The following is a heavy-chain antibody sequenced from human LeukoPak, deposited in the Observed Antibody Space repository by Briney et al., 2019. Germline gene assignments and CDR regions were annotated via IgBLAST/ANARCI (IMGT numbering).Heavy chain of an antibody. CDR1: GYTFTSYY. CDR3: NVVPAAITVYYGMDV. CDR2: INPSGGST. Sequence: ASVKVSCKASGYTFTSYYMHWVRQAPGQGLEWMGIINPSGGSTSYAQKFQGRVTMTRDMSTSTVYMELSSLRSEDTAVYYCNVVPAAITVYYGMDVWGQGTTVTVSS. V-gene: IGHV1-46*01. D-gene: IGHD2-2*01. J-gene: IGHJ6*02.